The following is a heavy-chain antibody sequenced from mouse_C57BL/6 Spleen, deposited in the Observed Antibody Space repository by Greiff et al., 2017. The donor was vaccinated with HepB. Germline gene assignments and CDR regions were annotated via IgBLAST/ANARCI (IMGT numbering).Heavy chain of an antibody. Sequence: VQLQQSGPELVKPGASVKISCKASGYTFTDYYMNWVKQSHGKSLEWIGDINPNNGGTSYNQKFKGKATLTVDKSSSTAYMELRSLTSEDSAVYYCASLITTVVDWYFDVWGTGTTVTVSS. CDR1: GYTFTDYY. V-gene: IGHV1-26*01. D-gene: IGHD1-1*01. CDR2: INPNNGGT. J-gene: IGHJ1*03. CDR3: ASLITTVVDWYFDV.